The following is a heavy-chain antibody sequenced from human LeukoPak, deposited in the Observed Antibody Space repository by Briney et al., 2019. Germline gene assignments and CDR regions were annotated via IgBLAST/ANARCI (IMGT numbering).Heavy chain of an antibody. J-gene: IGHJ3*02. V-gene: IGHV1-18*01. CDR1: GYTFTSYG. Sequence: GASVKVSCKASGYTFTSYGISWVLQAPGQGLEWMGWISAYNGNTNYAQKLQGRVTMTTDTSTSTAYMELRSLRSDDTAVYYCARDRVVPAAIIAFDIWGQGTMVTVSS. D-gene: IGHD2-2*02. CDR3: ARDRVVPAAIIAFDI. CDR2: ISAYNGNT.